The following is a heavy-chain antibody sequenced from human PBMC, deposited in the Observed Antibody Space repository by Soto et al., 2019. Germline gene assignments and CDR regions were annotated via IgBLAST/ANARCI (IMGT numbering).Heavy chain of an antibody. Sequence: EVQMVESGGGLVQPGGSLRLSCAAYGFTFMHDSMNWVRQAPGKGLEWISYIGSSGDNNIYHADSVQGRFTVSRDNAKISLYLQMNSLRAEDTAVYYCARSQGYCIGCRCYNRFDSWGQGALVIVSS. CDR3: ARSQGYCIGCRCYNRFDS. J-gene: IGHJ5*01. CDR1: GFTFMHDS. D-gene: IGHD2-15*01. V-gene: IGHV3-48*01. CDR2: IGSSGDNNI.